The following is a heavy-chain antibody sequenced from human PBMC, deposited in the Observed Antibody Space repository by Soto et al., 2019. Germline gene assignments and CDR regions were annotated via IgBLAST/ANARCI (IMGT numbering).Heavy chain of an antibody. J-gene: IGHJ4*02. D-gene: IGHD3-22*01. CDR3: ARAVRRDYDISGYGTLHFDY. Sequence: SVKVSCKASGGTFSNYAISWVRQAPGQGLEWMGGIIPILGTTNYAQKFQGRVTITADESTSTAYMELSSLRSEDTAVYYCARAVRRDYDISGYGTLHFDYWGQGTLVTVS. CDR1: GGTFSNYA. V-gene: IGHV1-69*13. CDR2: IIPILGTT.